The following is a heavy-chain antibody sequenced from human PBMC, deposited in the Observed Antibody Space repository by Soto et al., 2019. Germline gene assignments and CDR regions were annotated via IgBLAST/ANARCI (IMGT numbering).Heavy chain of an antibody. CDR1: GYSFAGYW. CDR2: IDPSDSQT. J-gene: IGHJ4*02. D-gene: IGHD3-22*01. V-gene: IGHV5-10-1*01. CDR3: ARQIYDSDTGPNFQYYFDS. Sequence: PGESLSISCHGSGYSFAGYWITWVRQKPGKGLEWMGRIDPSDSQTYYSPSFRGHVTISVTKSITTVFLQWSSLRASDTAMYYCARQIYDSDTGPNFQYYFDSWGQGTPVTVSA.